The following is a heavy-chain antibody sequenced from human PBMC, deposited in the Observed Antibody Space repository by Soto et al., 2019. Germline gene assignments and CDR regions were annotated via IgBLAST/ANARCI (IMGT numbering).Heavy chain of an antibody. V-gene: IGHV5-10-1*01. CDR2: IDPSDSYT. Sequence: HGESLKISCKGSGYSFTSYWISWVRQMPGKGLEWMGRIDPSDSYTNYSPSFQGHVTISADKSISTAYLQWSSLKASDTAMYYCARHVFGARSYYYGMDVWGQGTTVTVSS. J-gene: IGHJ6*02. CDR3: ARHVFGARSYYYGMDV. CDR1: GYSFTSYW. D-gene: IGHD3-3*01.